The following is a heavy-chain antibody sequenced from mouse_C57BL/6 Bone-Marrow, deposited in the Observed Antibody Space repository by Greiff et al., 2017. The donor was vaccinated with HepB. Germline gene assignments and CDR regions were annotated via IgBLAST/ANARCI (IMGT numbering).Heavy chain of an antibody. D-gene: IGHD2-1*01. V-gene: IGHV1-74*01. Sequence: QVQLKQPGAELVKPGASVKVSCKASGYTFTSYWMHWVKQRPGQGLEWIGRIHPSDSDTNYNQKFKGKATLTVDKSSSAAYMQLSSLTSEDAAVYYCAIRGNAAWFAYWGQGTLVTVSA. CDR1: GYTFTSYW. J-gene: IGHJ3*01. CDR3: AIRGNAAWFAY. CDR2: IHPSDSDT.